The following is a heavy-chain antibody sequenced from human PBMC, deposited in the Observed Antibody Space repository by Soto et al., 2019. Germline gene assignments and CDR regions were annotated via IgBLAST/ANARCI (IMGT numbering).Heavy chain of an antibody. CDR2: IIPIFGTA. V-gene: IGHV1-69*13. Sequence: ASVKVSCKASGGTFSSYAISWVRQAPGQGLEWMGGIIPIFGTANYAQKFQGRVTITADESTSTAYMELSSLRSEDTAVYYCARRTKYSSGWYFGVMDVWGQGTTVTVSS. J-gene: IGHJ6*02. D-gene: IGHD6-19*01. CDR3: ARRTKYSSGWYFGVMDV. CDR1: GGTFSSYA.